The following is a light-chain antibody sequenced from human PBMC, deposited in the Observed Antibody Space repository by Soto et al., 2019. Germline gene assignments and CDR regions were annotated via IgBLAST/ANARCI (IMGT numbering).Light chain of an antibody. CDR1: SSDVGGYNY. CDR2: DVS. V-gene: IGLV2-11*01. Sequence: QSALTQPRSESRSPGQSVTISCTGTSSDVGGYNYVSWYQHHPGKAPKLMIYDVSKRPSGVPDRFSGSKSGNTASLTISGLQAEDEADYYCCSFSGSPYVFGTGTKVTVL. J-gene: IGLJ1*01. CDR3: CSFSGSPYV.